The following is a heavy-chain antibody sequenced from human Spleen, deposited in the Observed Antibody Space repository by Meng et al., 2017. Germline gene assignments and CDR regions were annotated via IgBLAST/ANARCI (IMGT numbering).Heavy chain of an antibody. CDR1: GWSFSCYY. Sequence: HVQLQPGGAGPCKPSETLSLTCAVYGWSFSCYYVCWFRQPPGKGLEWIEEINHSESTNYNPSLKSRVTISVDTSKNQFSLKLSSVTAADTAVYYCARGRPGDLLYFDYWGQGTLVTVSS. CDR3: ARGRPGDLLYFDY. D-gene: IGHD2-21*02. V-gene: IGHV4-34*01. CDR2: INHSEST. J-gene: IGHJ4*02.